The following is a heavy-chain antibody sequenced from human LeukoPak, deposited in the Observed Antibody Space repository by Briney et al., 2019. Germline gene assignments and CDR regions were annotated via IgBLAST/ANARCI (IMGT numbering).Heavy chain of an antibody. CDR1: GFTFSSSS. CDR2: ISGSGGST. D-gene: IGHD4-11*01. V-gene: IGHV3-23*01. Sequence: GGSLRLSCAASGFTFSSSSMSWVRQAPGKGLEWVSVISGSGGSTDYADSVKGRFTISRDNSKNTLYLQMNSLRAEDTAVYYCARGYGNYGYWGQGTLVTVSS. J-gene: IGHJ4*02. CDR3: ARGYGNYGY.